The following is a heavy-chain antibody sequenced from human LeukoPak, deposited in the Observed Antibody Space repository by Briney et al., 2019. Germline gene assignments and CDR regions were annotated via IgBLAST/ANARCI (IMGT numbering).Heavy chain of an antibody. D-gene: IGHD4-11*01. CDR1: GYTFTGYY. V-gene: IGHV1-2*02. CDR2: INPNSGGT. CDR3: ARVFYSKPSHYNYYYYMDV. Sequence: GASVKVSCKASGYTFTGYYMHWVRQAPGQGLEWMGWINPNSGGTNYAQKFQGRVTMTRNTSISTAYMELSSLRSEDTAVYYCARVFYSKPSHYNYYYYMDVWGKGTTVTVSS. J-gene: IGHJ6*03.